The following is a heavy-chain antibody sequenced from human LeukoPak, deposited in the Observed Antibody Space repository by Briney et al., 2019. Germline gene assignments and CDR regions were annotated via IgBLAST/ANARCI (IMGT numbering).Heavy chain of an antibody. D-gene: IGHD2-2*01. CDR1: GGTFSSYA. J-gene: IGHJ4*02. Sequence: SVKVSCKASGGTFSSYAISWVRQAPGQGLEWMGGIIPIFGTANYAQKFQGRVTITADESTSTAYMELSSLRSEDTAVYYCAREGACSSTSCYADYWGQGTLVSVSS. CDR3: AREGACSSTSCYADY. CDR2: IIPIFGTA. V-gene: IGHV1-69*01.